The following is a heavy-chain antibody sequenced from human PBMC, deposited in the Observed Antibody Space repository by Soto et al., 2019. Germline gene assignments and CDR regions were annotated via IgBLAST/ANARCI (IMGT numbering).Heavy chain of an antibody. Sequence: PSETLSLTCTVSGGSISSYYWNWLRQPAGEGLEWIGRIYSSGSTNYNPSLKTRVTMSVDTSKNQFSLKLSSVTAADTAVYYCARISLAAAASWFDPWGQGTLVTVSS. J-gene: IGHJ5*02. CDR1: GGSISSYY. V-gene: IGHV4-4*07. CDR3: ARISLAAAASWFDP. CDR2: IYSSGST. D-gene: IGHD6-13*01.